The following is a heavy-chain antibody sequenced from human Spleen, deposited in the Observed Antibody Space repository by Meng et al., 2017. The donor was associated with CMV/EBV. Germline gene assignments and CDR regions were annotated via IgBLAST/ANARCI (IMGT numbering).Heavy chain of an antibody. J-gene: IGHJ6*02. V-gene: IGHV1-8*03. CDR2: MNPNSGNT. D-gene: IGHD6-13*01. CDR3: AGHRPAPGSHYYYYGMDV. CDR1: GYTFTSYD. Sequence: ASVKVSCKASGYTFTSYDINWVRQATGQGLEWMGWMNPNSGNTGYAQKFQVRVTIITDESTGTAHMEMTSLRSEDTAVYYCAGHRPAPGSHYYYYGMDVWGQGTTVTVSS.